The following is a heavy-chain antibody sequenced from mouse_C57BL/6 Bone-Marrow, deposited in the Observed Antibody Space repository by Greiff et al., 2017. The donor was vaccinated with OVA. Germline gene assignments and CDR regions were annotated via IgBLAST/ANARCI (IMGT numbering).Heavy chain of an antibody. CDR3: ADTLYYAMDY. V-gene: IGHV5-4*03. CDR1: GFTFSSYA. Sequence: EVKVVESGGGLVKPGGSLKLSCAASGFTFSSYAMSWVRQTPEKRLEWVATISDGGSYTYYPDNVKGRFTISRDNAKNTLFLQMTSLRSEDTAMYYCADTLYYAMDYWGQGTSVTVSS. J-gene: IGHJ4*01. CDR2: ISDGGSYT.